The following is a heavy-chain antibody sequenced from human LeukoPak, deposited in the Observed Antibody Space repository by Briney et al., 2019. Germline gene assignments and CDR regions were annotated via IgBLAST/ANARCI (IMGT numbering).Heavy chain of an antibody. D-gene: IGHD1-26*01. CDR3: ARGTRAHHVGKRTGGWFAP. Sequence: WSWLRQPPGKGLEWVGSIYYSGSTYYNPSLKRRVTISVEKSKNQFSLKLSSVTAADTAVYYCARGTRAHHVGKRTGGWFAPWGQGTLVTVSS. V-gene: IGHV4-39*07. CDR2: IYYSGST. J-gene: IGHJ5*02.